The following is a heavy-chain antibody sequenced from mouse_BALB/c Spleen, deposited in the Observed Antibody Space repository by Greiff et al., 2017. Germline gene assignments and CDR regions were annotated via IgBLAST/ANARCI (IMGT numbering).Heavy chain of an antibody. Sequence: EVHLVESGGGLVKPGGSLKLSCAASGFTFSSYAMSWVRQSPEKRLEWVAEISSGGSYTYYPDTVTGRFTISRDNAKNTLYLEMSSLRSEDTAMYYCAKNLLDYAMDYWGQGTSVTVSS. CDR1: GFTFSSYA. CDR3: AKNLLDYAMDY. J-gene: IGHJ4*01. V-gene: IGHV5-9-4*01. CDR2: ISSGGSYT. D-gene: IGHD2-1*01.